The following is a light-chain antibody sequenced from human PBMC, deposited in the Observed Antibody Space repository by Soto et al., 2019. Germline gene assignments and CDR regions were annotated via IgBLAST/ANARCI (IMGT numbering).Light chain of an antibody. V-gene: IGLV2-14*01. J-gene: IGLJ1*01. Sequence: QSVLTQPASVSGSPGQSITISCTGTSSDVGSYNFVPWYQQLPGKAPKLMIYEVSNRPSGVSNRFSGSKSGNTASLTIPGLQAEDEADYYCSSYTTSSNYVFGSGTKVTVL. CDR3: SSYTTSSNYV. CDR1: SSDVGSYNF. CDR2: EVS.